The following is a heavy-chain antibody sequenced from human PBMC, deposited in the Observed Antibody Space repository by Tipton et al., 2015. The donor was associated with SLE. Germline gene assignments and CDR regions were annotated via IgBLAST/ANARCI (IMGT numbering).Heavy chain of an antibody. CDR3: ARVGYDFWSGYPL. D-gene: IGHD3-3*01. J-gene: IGHJ4*02. CDR1: GGSISSHY. CDR2: INHSGST. V-gene: IGHV4-34*01. Sequence: TLSLTCTVSGGSISSHYWSWIRQPPGKGLEWIGEINHSGSTNYNPSLKSRVTISVDTSKNLFSLRLSSVTAADTAVYYCARVGYDFWSGYPLWGQGTLVTVSS.